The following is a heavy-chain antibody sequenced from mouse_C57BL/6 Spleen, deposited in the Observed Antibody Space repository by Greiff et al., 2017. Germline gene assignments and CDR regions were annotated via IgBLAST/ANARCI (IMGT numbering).Heavy chain of an antibody. CDR1: GYSFTSYY. V-gene: IGHV1-66*01. J-gene: IGHJ3*01. CDR3: ASTYYSNYVAY. Sequence: VQLQQSGPELVKPGASVKISCKASGYSFTSYYIHWVKQRPGQGLEWIGWIYPGSGNTKYNEKFKGKATLTADTSSSTAYMQLSSLTSEDSAVYYCASTYYSNYVAYWGQGTLVTVSA. D-gene: IGHD2-5*01. CDR2: IYPGSGNT.